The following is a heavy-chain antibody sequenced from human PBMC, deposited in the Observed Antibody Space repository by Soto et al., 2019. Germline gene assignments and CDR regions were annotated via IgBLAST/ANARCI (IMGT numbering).Heavy chain of an antibody. CDR2: ISGSGGST. Sequence: EVQLLESGGGLLQPGGSLRLSCAASGFTFSSYAMSWVRQAPGKGLEWVAAISGSGGSTYYADSVKGRFTISRDNSKNTLFLQMNSLRAEDTAVYSCAKGGHYDFWKGFDPWGQGTLVTVSS. D-gene: IGHD3-3*01. CDR3: AKGGHYDFWKGFDP. J-gene: IGHJ5*02. V-gene: IGHV3-23*01. CDR1: GFTFSSYA.